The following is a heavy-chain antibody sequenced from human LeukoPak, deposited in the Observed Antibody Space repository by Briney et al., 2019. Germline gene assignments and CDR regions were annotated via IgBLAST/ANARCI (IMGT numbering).Heavy chain of an antibody. CDR2: IHYSGST. J-gene: IGHJ5*02. Sequence: SQTLSLTCTVSGGSISSGGYYWSRIRQHPGKGLEWIGYIHYSGSTYYNPSLKSRVTISVDTSKNQFSLKLRYVTAADTAVYYCARTYMTSARFDPWGQGTLVTVSS. D-gene: IGHD2-21*02. CDR3: ARTYMTSARFDP. CDR1: GGSISSGGYY. V-gene: IGHV4-31*03.